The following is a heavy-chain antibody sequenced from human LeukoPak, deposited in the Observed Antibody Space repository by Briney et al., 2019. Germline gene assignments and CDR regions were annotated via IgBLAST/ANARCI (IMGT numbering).Heavy chain of an antibody. CDR3: ARGIYGDYVLDY. V-gene: IGHV3-21*01. J-gene: IGHJ4*02. D-gene: IGHD4-17*01. Sequence: GGSLRLSCAASGFTFSSYSMNWVRRAPGKGLEWVSSISSSSSYIYYADSVKGRFTISRDNAKNSLYLQMNSLRAEDTAVYYCARGIYGDYVLDYWGQGTLVTVPS. CDR2: ISSSSSYI. CDR1: GFTFSSYS.